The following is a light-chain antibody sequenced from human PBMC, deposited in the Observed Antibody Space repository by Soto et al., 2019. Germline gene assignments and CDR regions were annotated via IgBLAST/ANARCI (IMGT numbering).Light chain of an antibody. CDR2: GAS. CDR1: QIIGSAY. V-gene: IGKV3-20*01. CDR3: QHYGRSPS. Sequence: ETTLTQSPDTLSLSPGEGATLSCRASQIIGSAYLAWYQQKPDQAPRLLIFGASTRATGTPHRFSGSGSGTDFTLTISALESEDVGMYYWQHYGRSPSFGRGTKVEIK. J-gene: IGKJ1*01.